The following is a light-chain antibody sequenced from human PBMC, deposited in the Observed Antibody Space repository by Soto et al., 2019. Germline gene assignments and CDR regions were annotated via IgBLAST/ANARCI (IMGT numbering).Light chain of an antibody. CDR3: QQYNSYSMYT. Sequence: DIQMTQSPSTLSASVGDRVTITCRASQSISSWLAWYQQKPGKAPKLLIYDASSLESGVPSRFSGSGSGTAFTLTISSLQPDDFATYCCQQYNSYSMYTFGQGNKLEFQ. CDR2: DAS. CDR1: QSISSW. V-gene: IGKV1-5*01. J-gene: IGKJ2*01.